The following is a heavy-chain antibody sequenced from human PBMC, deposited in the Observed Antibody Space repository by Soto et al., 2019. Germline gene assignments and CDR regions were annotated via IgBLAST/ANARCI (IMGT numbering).Heavy chain of an antibody. J-gene: IGHJ4*02. Sequence: ASVKVSCKASGYTFTSYGIHWVRQAPGQRLEWMGWINAGNGNTKYSQKFQGRVTITRDTSASTAYMELSSLRSGDTAVYYCARSSGWYYVDYWGQGTRVTVSS. V-gene: IGHV1-3*01. CDR1: GYTFTSYG. D-gene: IGHD3-22*01. CDR2: INAGNGNT. CDR3: ARSSGWYYVDY.